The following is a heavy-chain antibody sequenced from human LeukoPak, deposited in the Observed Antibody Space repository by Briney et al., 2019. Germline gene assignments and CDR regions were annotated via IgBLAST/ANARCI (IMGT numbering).Heavy chain of an antibody. D-gene: IGHD3-22*01. CDR2: MNPNSGNT. J-gene: IGHJ3*02. V-gene: IGHV1-8*03. Sequence: ASVKVSCKASGYTFTSYDINWVRQATGQGLEWMGWMNPNSGNTGYAQKFQGRVTITRNTSISTAYMELSILRSEDPAVYSCARDHDSSGYYYHGMDIWGQGTMVTVSS. CDR1: GYTFTSYD. CDR3: ARDHDSSGYYYHGMDI.